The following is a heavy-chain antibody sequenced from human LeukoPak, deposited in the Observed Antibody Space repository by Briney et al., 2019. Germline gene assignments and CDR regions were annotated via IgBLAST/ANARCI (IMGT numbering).Heavy chain of an antibody. D-gene: IGHD5-24*01. Sequence: GGSLRLSCAASGFTFSVAAMTWVRQAPGKGLEWVSLIGASGESTYYADSVKGRFTISRDNSKNTLSMQMNSLRVEDTAMYFCAKDIQLSTWGLGTMVTVSS. CDR1: GFTFSVAA. CDR2: IGASGEST. CDR3: AKDIQLST. J-gene: IGHJ3*01. V-gene: IGHV3-23*01.